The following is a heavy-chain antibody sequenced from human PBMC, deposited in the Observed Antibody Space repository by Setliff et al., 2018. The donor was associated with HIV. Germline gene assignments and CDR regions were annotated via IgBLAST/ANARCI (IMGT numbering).Heavy chain of an antibody. D-gene: IGHD3-22*01. Sequence: PSETLSLTCTVSGGSISSSDYYWGWIRQPPGKGLEWIGSSYYDNNVDHNPSLKGRISISLDTSKNQFSLRLSSATAADTAVYYCARARYYYDSSGYINWGQGTLVTVSS. V-gene: IGHV4-39*07. CDR2: SYYDNNV. CDR1: GGSISSSDYY. J-gene: IGHJ4*02. CDR3: ARARYYYDSSGYIN.